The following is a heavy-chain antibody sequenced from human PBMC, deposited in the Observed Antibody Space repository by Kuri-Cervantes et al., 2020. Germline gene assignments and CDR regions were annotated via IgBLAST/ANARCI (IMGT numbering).Heavy chain of an antibody. CDR3: AREGRIAAAGMSFYP. Sequence: ESLKISCAVSSGSFSGYSWTWGLEWIGEINHSGSSTYNPSLKSRVTISVDKSKNQFSLKLSSVTAADTAVYYCAREGRIAAAGMSFYPWGQGTLVTVSS. CDR1: SGSFSGYS. CDR2: INHSGSS. V-gene: IGHV4-34*01. D-gene: IGHD6-13*01. J-gene: IGHJ5*02.